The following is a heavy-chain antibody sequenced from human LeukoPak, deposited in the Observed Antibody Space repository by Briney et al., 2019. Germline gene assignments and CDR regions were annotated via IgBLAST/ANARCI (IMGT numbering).Heavy chain of an antibody. Sequence: PGGSLRLSCAGSGFSISSNGMSWVRQAPGKGLEWVSAINESPPRTYYADSVKSRFTISRDDSKNTLYLQMNSLKAEDTAIYYCAKRQRLVKVYYGMDVWGQGTTVTVSS. CDR1: GFSISSNG. D-gene: IGHD2-8*02. V-gene: IGHV3-23*01. CDR2: INESPPRT. CDR3: AKRQRLVKVYYGMDV. J-gene: IGHJ6*02.